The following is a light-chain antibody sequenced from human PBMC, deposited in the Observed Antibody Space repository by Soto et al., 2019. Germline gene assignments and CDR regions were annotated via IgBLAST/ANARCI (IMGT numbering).Light chain of an antibody. CDR2: EVS. J-gene: IGLJ1*01. CDR3: SSYTSTNTPYV. V-gene: IGLV2-14*01. Sequence: QPALTQPASVSASPGQSITISCTGTSSDVGGYNYVSWFQQHPGKAPKLMIYEVSNRPSGVSNRFSGSKSDNTASLTISGLQAEDEADYYCSSYTSTNTPYVLGTGTKVTVL. CDR1: SSDVGGYNY.